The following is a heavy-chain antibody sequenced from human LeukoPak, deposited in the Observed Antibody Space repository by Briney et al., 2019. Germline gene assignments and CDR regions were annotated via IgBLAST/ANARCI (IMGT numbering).Heavy chain of an antibody. CDR1: GFTFSSYA. J-gene: IGHJ4*02. Sequence: GGSLRLSCAASGFTFSSYAMSTVPRAPGKGLVWVSAISGSSGSTYYAESVMGRFTISRDNSKNTLYLQMTSLPAEDTAVYYCAKDRYSYGGWGQGTLVTVS. D-gene: IGHD5-18*01. V-gene: IGHV3-23*01. CDR3: AKDRYSYGG. CDR2: ISGSSGST.